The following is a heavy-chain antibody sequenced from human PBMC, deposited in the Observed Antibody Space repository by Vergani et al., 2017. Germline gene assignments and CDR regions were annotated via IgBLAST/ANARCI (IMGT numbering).Heavy chain of an antibody. CDR3: ARDGYCSSTSCYGWFDP. CDR2: INPNSGGT. CDR1: GYTFTGYY. D-gene: IGHD2-2*03. Sequence: VQSGDEVKKPGASVKVSCKASGYTFTGYYMHWVRQAPGQGLEWMGWINPNSGGTNYAQKFQGRVTMTRDTSISTAYMELSRLRSDDTAVYYCARDGYCSSTSCYGWFDPWGQGTLVTVSS. V-gene: IGHV1-2*02. J-gene: IGHJ5*02.